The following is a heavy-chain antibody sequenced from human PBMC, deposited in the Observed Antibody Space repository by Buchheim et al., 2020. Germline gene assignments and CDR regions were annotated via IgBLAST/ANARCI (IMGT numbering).Heavy chain of an antibody. J-gene: IGHJ6*02. CDR3: ARAGFTMVRGIHNYYGMDV. CDR1: GGSISSSNW. Sequence: QVQLQESGPGLVKPSGTLSLTCAVSGGSISSSNWWSWVRQPPGKGLEWIGEIYHSGSTNYNPSLKSRVTISVDKSTNQFSLKLSSVTAADTAAYYCARAGFTMVRGIHNYYGMDVWGQGTT. D-gene: IGHD3-10*01. V-gene: IGHV4-4*02. CDR2: IYHSGST.